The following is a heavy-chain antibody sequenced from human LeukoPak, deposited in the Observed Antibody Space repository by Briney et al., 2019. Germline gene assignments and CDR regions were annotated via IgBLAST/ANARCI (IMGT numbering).Heavy chain of an antibody. Sequence: PGGSLRLSCAASGFTFNNYGMHWVRQAPGKGLEWVAVISYDGSNKYYADSVKGRFTISRDNSKNTLYLQMNSLRAEDTAVYYCAKDYRAIYGSGSYYNLDYWGQGTLVTASS. CDR2: ISYDGSNK. J-gene: IGHJ4*02. CDR3: AKDYRAIYGSGSYYNLDY. V-gene: IGHV3-30*18. CDR1: GFTFNNYG. D-gene: IGHD3-10*01.